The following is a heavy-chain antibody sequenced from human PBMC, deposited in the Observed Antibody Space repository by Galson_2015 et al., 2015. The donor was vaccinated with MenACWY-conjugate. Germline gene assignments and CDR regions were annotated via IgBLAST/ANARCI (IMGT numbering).Heavy chain of an antibody. D-gene: IGHD1-26*01. J-gene: IGHJ6*02. CDR3: ARHPPGGRGMDV. Sequence: QSGAELKKPGESLKISCKTTGYSFTTYWIAWVRQMPGTGLEWMGLISPGDSNTRYSPSFQGQVTISADKSISTAYLQWSSLKASDTAMYYCARHPPGGRGMDVWGQGTTVTVSS. CDR1: GYSFTTYW. CDR2: ISPGDSNT. V-gene: IGHV5-51*01.